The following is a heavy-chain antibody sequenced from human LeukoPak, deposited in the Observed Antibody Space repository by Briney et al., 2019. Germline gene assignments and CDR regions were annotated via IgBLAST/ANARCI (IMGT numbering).Heavy chain of an antibody. D-gene: IGHD1-26*01. CDR3: ARVHSPTSDYFDY. Sequence: PSETLSLTCAVSGGSISSGGYSWSWIRQPPGKGLEWIGYIYHSGSTYYNPSLKSRVTISVDRSKNQFSLKLSSVTAADTAVYYCARVHSPTSDYFDYWGQGTLVTVSS. CDR2: IYHSGST. J-gene: IGHJ4*02. CDR1: GGSISSGGYS. V-gene: IGHV4-30-2*01.